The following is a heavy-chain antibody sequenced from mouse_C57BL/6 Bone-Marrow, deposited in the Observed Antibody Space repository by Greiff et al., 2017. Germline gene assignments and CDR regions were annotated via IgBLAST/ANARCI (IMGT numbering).Heavy chain of an antibody. CDR3: ARKKIEIYYGYDYYAMDY. J-gene: IGHJ4*01. CDR2: IHPNSGST. V-gene: IGHV1-64*01. D-gene: IGHD2-2*01. Sequence: QVQLQQPGAELVKPGASVKLSCKASGYTFTSYWMHWVKQRPGQGLEWIGMIHPNSGSTNYNEKFKSKATLTVDKSSSTAYMQLSSLTSEDSAVYYWARKKIEIYYGYDYYAMDYWGQGTSVTVSS. CDR1: GYTFTSYW.